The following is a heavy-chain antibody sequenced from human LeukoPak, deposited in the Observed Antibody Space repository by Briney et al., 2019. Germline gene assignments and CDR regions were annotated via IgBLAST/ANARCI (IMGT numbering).Heavy chain of an antibody. Sequence: SGGSLRLSCAASGLTFSSYAMSWVRQAPGKGLEWVSAISGSGGSTYYADSVKGRFTISRDNSKNTLYLQMNSLRAEDTAVYYCAKDRGDFWSGSPTNHWGQGTLVTVSS. CDR2: ISGSGGST. J-gene: IGHJ5*02. D-gene: IGHD3-3*01. CDR3: AKDRGDFWSGSPTNH. V-gene: IGHV3-23*01. CDR1: GLTFSSYA.